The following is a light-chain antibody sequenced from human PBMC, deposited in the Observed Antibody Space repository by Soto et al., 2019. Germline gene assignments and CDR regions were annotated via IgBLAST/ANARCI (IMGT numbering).Light chain of an antibody. CDR2: EVS. CDR1: SSDVGGYNY. Sequence: QSVLTQPASVSGSPGQSITISCTGTSSDVGGYNYVSWYQQHPGKAPKLMIYEVSNRPSGVSNRFSGSKSGNTGSLTISGRQAEDEAEYYCSSYTSSSTRVFGGGTQLTVL. CDR3: SSYTSSSTRV. J-gene: IGLJ3*02. V-gene: IGLV2-14*01.